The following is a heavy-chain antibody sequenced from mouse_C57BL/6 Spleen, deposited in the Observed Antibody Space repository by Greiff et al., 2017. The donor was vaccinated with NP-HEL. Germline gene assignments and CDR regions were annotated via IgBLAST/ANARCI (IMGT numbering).Heavy chain of an antibody. CDR2: ISSGGSYT. J-gene: IGHJ3*01. V-gene: IGHV5-6*01. CDR3: ARRDDGYYVLAY. CDR1: GFTFSSYG. D-gene: IGHD2-3*01. Sequence: EVHLVESGGDLVKPGGSLKLSCAASGFTFSSYGMSWVRQTPDKRLEWVATISSGGSYTYYPDSVKGRFTISRDNAKNTLYLQMSSLKSEDTAMYYCARRDDGYYVLAYWGQGTLVTVSA.